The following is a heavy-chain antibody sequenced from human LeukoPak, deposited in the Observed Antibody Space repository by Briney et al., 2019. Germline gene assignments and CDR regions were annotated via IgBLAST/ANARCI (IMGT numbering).Heavy chain of an antibody. CDR1: GYTFTSYG. CDR2: ISAYNGNT. J-gene: IGHJ4*02. D-gene: IGHD3-10*01. Sequence: ASVKVSCKASGYTFTSYGISWVRQAPGQGLEWMGWISAYNGNTNYAQKLQGRVTMTTDTSTSTAYMELRSLRSDDTAVYYCERDRIYYGSGSYPCDYWGQGTLVTVSS. CDR3: ERDRIYYGSGSYPCDY. V-gene: IGHV1-18*01.